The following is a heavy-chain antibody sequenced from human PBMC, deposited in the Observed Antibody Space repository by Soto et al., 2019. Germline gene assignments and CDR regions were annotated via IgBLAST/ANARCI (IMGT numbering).Heavy chain of an antibody. J-gene: IGHJ5*02. D-gene: IGHD2-2*01. V-gene: IGHV7-4-1*01. Sequence: ASVKVSCKASGYTFTSYAMHWVRQAPGQGLEWMGWINTNTGNPTYAQGFTGRFVFSLDTSVSTAYLQICSLKAEDTAVYYCARGGIVVVPAAYTDNWFDPWGQGTLVTVSS. CDR3: ARGGIVVVPAAYTDNWFDP. CDR1: GYTFTSYA. CDR2: INTNTGNP.